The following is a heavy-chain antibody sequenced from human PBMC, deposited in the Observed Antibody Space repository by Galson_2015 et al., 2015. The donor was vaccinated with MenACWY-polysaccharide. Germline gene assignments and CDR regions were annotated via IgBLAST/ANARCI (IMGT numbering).Heavy chain of an antibody. D-gene: IGHD3-9*01. J-gene: IGHJ6*03. CDR2: VLYDGSHQ. V-gene: IGHV3-33*01. CDR3: ARDRDWPTLRYMDV. Sequence: SLRLSCAASGFTFRNHGMHWVRQAPGKGLEWVAVVLYDGSHQECSDSVRGRFTVSKDNSKNTLYLQMNSLRAEDTAVYYCARDRDWPTLRYMDVWGTGTTVTVSS. CDR1: GFTFRNHG.